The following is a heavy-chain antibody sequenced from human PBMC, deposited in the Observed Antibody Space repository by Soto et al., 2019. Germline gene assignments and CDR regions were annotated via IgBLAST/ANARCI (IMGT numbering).Heavy chain of an antibody. CDR3: TAFRPVYGGPRDY. J-gene: IGHJ4*02. CDR1: GASISSYY. CDR2: IYYSGST. D-gene: IGHD4-17*01. V-gene: IGHV4-59*05. Sequence: SETLSLTCIVSGASISSYYWGWIREPPGKGLEWIGSIYYSGSTYYNPSLKSRVTISVDTSKNQFSLKLSSVIAADTAVYYCTAFRPVYGGPRDYWGQGTLVTVSS.